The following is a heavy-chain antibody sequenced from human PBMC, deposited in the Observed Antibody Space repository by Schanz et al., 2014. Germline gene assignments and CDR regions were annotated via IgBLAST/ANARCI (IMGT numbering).Heavy chain of an antibody. CDR2: FYYSGNT. D-gene: IGHD2-2*01. CDR3: ARWDHLLSGRDAFDI. J-gene: IGHJ3*02. Sequence: QLQLQESGPGLVKPSETLSLTCSVSGASISSTTYYWGWVRQPPGKGREWIGNFYYSGNTYYNPSLEGRLTVSIDPSRNQFSLTLTSVTAADTAVYYCARWDHLLSGRDAFDIWGLGTMVTVSS. CDR1: GASISSTTYY. V-gene: IGHV4-39*01.